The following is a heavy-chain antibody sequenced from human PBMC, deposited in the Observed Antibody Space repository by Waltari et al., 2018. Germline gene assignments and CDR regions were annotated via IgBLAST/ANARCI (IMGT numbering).Heavy chain of an antibody. CDR1: GFTFSSYA. D-gene: IGHD3-10*01. Sequence: EVQLLESGGGLVQPGGSLRLSCAASGFTFSSYAMSWVRQAPGKGLEWVSAISGSGGSKYYADSVKGRFTISRDNSKNTLYLQMNSLRAEDTAVYYCAKASRDYGSGSYSSDYWGQGTLVTVSS. CDR3: AKASRDYGSGSYSSDY. J-gene: IGHJ4*02. V-gene: IGHV3-23*01. CDR2: ISGSGGSK.